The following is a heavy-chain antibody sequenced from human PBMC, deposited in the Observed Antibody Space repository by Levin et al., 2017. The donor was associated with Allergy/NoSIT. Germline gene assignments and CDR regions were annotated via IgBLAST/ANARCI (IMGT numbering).Heavy chain of an antibody. V-gene: IGHV4-34*01. J-gene: IGHJ4*02. D-gene: IGHD5-12*01. CDR1: GGSFSGYY. CDR3: ARDVMRGYQIYYFDY. Sequence: SQTLSLTCAVYGGSFSGYYWSWIRQPPGKGLEWIGEINHSGSTNYNPSLKSRVTISVDTSKNQFSLKLSSVTAADTAVYYCARDVMRGYQIYYFDYWGQGTLVTVSS. CDR2: INHSGST.